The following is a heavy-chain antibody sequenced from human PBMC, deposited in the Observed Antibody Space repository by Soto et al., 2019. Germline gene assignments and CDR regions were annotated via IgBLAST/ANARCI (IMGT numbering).Heavy chain of an antibody. CDR3: AHKYCGGDCYLGFDDAFDI. CDR2: IYWDDDK. J-gene: IGHJ3*02. D-gene: IGHD2-21*02. CDR1: GFSLSTSGVG. V-gene: IGHV2-5*02. Sequence: QITLKESGPTLVKPTQTLTLTCTFSGFSLSTSGVGVGWIRQPPGKALEWLALIYWDDDKRYSPSLKSRLTIHKDTSKNQVVLTMTNMDPVDTATYYCAHKYCGGDCYLGFDDAFDIWGQGTMVTVSS.